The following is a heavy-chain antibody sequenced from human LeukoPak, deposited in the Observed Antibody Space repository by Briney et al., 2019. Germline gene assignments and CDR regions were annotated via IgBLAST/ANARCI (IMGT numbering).Heavy chain of an antibody. CDR3: ARCHSGSYYGTFDY. D-gene: IGHD1-26*01. CDR1: GFTFSSYW. V-gene: IGHV3-7*01. J-gene: IGHJ4*02. CDR2: IKQDGSEE. Sequence: GGSLRLSCAASGFTFSSYWMSWVRQAPGKGLEWVANIKQDGSEEYYVDSVKGRFTISRDNAKNSLYLQKNSLRVEETAVYYCARCHSGSYYGTFDYWGQGTLVTVSS.